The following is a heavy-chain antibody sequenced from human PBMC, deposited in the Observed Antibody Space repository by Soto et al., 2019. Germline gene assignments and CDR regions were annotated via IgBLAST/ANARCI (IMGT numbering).Heavy chain of an antibody. CDR1: GGSISSSSYY. CDR2: IYYSGST. Sequence: ETLSLTCTVAGGSISSSSYYWGWIRQPPGKGLEWIGSIYYSGSTYYNPSLKSRVTISVDTSKNQFSLKLSSVTAADTAVYYCAREGYYGDYGDYYYGMDVWGQGTTVTVSS. J-gene: IGHJ6*02. CDR3: AREGYYGDYGDYYYGMDV. D-gene: IGHD4-17*01. V-gene: IGHV4-39*02.